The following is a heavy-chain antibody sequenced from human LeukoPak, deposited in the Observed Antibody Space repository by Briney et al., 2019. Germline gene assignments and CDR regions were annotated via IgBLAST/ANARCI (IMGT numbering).Heavy chain of an antibody. Sequence: PGGSLRLSCAASGFTFSNYGMHWVRQAPGKGLEWVAALWFDGSNTNYADPVKGRFTVSRDNSKNTLYLQMNSLRAEDTAVYYCARDLAAYYDILTGYSHYFDYWGQGTLVTVSS. D-gene: IGHD3-9*01. CDR1: GFTFSNYG. J-gene: IGHJ4*02. CDR3: ARDLAAYYDILTGYSHYFDY. V-gene: IGHV3-33*01. CDR2: LWFDGSNT.